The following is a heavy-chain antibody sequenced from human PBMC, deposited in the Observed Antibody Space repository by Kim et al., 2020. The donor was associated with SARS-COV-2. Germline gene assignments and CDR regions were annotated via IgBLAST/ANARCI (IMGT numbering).Heavy chain of an antibody. Sequence: GGSLRLSCAASGFTFSSYAMSWVRQAPGKGLEWVSAISGSGGSTYYADSVKGRFTISRDNSKNTLYLQMNSLRVEDTAVYYCAKDRHYYDSSGYYSDYWGQGTLGTVSS. J-gene: IGHJ4*02. CDR1: GFTFSSYA. D-gene: IGHD3-22*01. V-gene: IGHV3-23*01. CDR3: AKDRHYYDSSGYYSDY. CDR2: ISGSGGST.